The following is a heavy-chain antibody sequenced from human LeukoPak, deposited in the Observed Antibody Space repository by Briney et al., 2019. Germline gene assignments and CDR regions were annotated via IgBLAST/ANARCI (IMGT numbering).Heavy chain of an antibody. Sequence: SETLSLTCDVQGGSFSDYYWSWIRQTPGKGLEWIGEINHSGTTNYNLSLKSRVTIAVNTSNTQFSLKVNSVTAADSAVYYCARGRRYYYGSGYYYWGQGTLVTVSS. J-gene: IGHJ4*02. D-gene: IGHD3-10*01. CDR2: INHSGTT. CDR1: GGSFSDYY. V-gene: IGHV4-34*01. CDR3: ARGRRYYYGSGYYY.